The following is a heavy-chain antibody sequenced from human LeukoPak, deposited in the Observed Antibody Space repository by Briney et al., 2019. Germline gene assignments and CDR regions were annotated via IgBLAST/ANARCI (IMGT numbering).Heavy chain of an antibody. V-gene: IGHV3-30*18. J-gene: IGHJ4*02. Sequence: PGGSLRLSCAASGFTFSRYGMHWVRQAPGKGLEWVALISYDNSNRHYADSVKGRFTISRDNSKNTLYLQMNSLRAEDTAVYYCAKDSGYCSGGSCYSFYSGFGYWGQGTLVTVSS. CDR1: GFTFSRYG. CDR2: ISYDNSNR. D-gene: IGHD2-15*01. CDR3: AKDSGYCSGGSCYSFYSGFGY.